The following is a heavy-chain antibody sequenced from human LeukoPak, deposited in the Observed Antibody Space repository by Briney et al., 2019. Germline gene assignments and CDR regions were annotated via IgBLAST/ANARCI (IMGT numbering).Heavy chain of an antibody. V-gene: IGHV4-34*01. CDR3: ARNTGPTDWFDP. J-gene: IGHJ5*02. D-gene: IGHD5-18*01. CDR2: INHSGST. CDR1: GGSFSGYY. Sequence: SATLSLTCAVYGGSFSGYYWSWIRQPPGKGLEWIGEINHSGSTNYNPSLKSRVTISVDTSKNQFSLKLSSVTAADTAVYYCARNTGPTDWFDPWGQGTLVTVSS.